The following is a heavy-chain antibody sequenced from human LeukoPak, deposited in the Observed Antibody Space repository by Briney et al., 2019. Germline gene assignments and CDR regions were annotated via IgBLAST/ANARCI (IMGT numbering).Heavy chain of an antibody. CDR3: ASLIGIVVVPAAKYYFDY. J-gene: IGHJ4*02. V-gene: IGHV1-2*02. CDR1: GYTFTGYY. D-gene: IGHD2-2*01. CDR2: INPNSGGT. Sequence: ASVKVSCKASGYTFTGYYMHWVRQAPGQGLEWMGWINPNSGGTNYAQKFQGRVTMTRDTSISTAYMELSRLRSDDTAVYYCASLIGIVVVPAAKYYFDYWGQGTLVTVSS.